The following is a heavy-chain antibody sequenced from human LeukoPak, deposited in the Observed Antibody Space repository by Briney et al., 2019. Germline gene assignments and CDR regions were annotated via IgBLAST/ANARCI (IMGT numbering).Heavy chain of an antibody. Sequence: KPSETLSLTCTVSGGSISSYYWSWIRQPAGKGLEWIGRIYTSGSTNYNPSLKSRVTMSVDTSKNQFSLKLSSVTAADTAVYYCARSMTTVTTGWFDPWGQGTLVTVSS. CDR3: ARSMTTVTTGWFDP. D-gene: IGHD4-17*01. CDR1: GGSISSYY. CDR2: IYTSGST. J-gene: IGHJ5*02. V-gene: IGHV4-4*07.